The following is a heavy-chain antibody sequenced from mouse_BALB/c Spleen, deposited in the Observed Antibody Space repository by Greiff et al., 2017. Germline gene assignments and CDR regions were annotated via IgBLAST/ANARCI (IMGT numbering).Heavy chain of an antibody. Sequence: QVQLQQSGAELARPGASVKMSCKASGYTFTSYTMHWVKQRPGQGLEWIGYINPSSGYTNYNQKFKDQATLTADKSSSTAYMQLSSLTSEASAVYYCATSNYGNLYYFDYWGQGTTLTVSS. D-gene: IGHD2-1*01. J-gene: IGHJ2*01. CDR1: GYTFTSYT. CDR3: ATSNYGNLYYFDY. V-gene: IGHV1-4*01. CDR2: INPSSGYT.